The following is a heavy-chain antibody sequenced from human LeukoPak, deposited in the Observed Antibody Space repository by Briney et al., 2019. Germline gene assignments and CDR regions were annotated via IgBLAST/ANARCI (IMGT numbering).Heavy chain of an antibody. Sequence: PSETLSLTCTVSGGSISSSSYYWGWIRQPPGKGLEWIGSIYYSGSTYYNPSLKSRVTISVDTSKNQFSLKLSSVTAADTAVYYCARAASSWYGDADYWGQGTLVTVSS. CDR1: GGSISSSSYY. CDR2: IYYSGST. CDR3: ARAASSWYGDADY. D-gene: IGHD6-13*01. V-gene: IGHV4-39*07. J-gene: IGHJ4*02.